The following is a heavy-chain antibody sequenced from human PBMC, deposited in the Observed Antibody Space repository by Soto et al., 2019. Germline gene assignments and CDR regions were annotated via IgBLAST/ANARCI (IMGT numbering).Heavy chain of an antibody. J-gene: IGHJ5*02. D-gene: IGHD3-3*01. CDR2: IKEDGSEK. V-gene: IGHV3-7*01. CDR1: GFTFKDRW. CDR3: ATDFSLRGS. Sequence: PGGSLRLSCAASGFTFKDRWMSWVRQAPGKGLEWVANIKEDGSEKNYVDSVKGRFTISRDNAKNSLYLQMTSLRGEDTAVYHCATDFSLRGSWGQGTLVTVSS.